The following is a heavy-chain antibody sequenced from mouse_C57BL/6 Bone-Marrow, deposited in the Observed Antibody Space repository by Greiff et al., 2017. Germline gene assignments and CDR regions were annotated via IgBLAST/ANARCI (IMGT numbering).Heavy chain of an antibody. CDR3: ARNYGSSYVNYYAMDY. V-gene: IGHV5-12*01. CDR2: ISNGGGST. Sequence: EVNVVESGGGLVQPGGSLKLSCAASGFTFSDYYMYWVRQTPEKRLEWVAYISNGGGSTYYPDTVKGRFTISRDNAKNTLYLQMSRLKTEDTAMYYVARNYGSSYVNYYAMDYWGQGTSVTVSS. CDR1: GFTFSDYY. J-gene: IGHJ4*01. D-gene: IGHD1-1*01.